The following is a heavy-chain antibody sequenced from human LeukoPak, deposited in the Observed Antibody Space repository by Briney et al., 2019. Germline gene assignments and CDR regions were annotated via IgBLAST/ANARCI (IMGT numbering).Heavy chain of an antibody. Sequence: GGSLRLSCTASGFTLSDYWMTWVRQAPGKGPEWVANIKQDGSQRYYVDSVRGRFTISRDNAKNSLFLQMNGLRAEDTAVYYCARRGGSSSRRSPIDYWGQGTLVTVSS. D-gene: IGHD6-6*01. CDR1: GFTLSDYW. J-gene: IGHJ4*02. CDR2: IKQDGSQR. V-gene: IGHV3-7*01. CDR3: ARRGGSSSRRSPIDY.